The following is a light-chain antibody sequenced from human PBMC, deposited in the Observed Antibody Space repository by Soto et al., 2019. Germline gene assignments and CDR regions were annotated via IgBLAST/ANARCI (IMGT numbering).Light chain of an antibody. CDR2: DAS. CDR1: QSVDNF. CDR3: QQRKKWPPIT. Sequence: DIVLTQSPATLSSSPGERVTLSCRASQSVDNFLAWYQQKPGQPPRLLIYDASNRASGIPARFSGSGSGTDFTLTTSSLEPEDLAIYFCQQRKKWPPITFGQGTRLEI. V-gene: IGKV3-11*01. J-gene: IGKJ5*01.